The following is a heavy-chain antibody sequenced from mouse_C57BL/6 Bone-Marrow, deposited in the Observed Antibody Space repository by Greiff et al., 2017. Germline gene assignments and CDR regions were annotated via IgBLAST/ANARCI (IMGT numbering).Heavy chain of an antibody. J-gene: IGHJ4*01. CDR1: GYSFTDYN. V-gene: IGHV1-39*01. CDR3: VRSLDCYLPWWDY. Sequence: VQLQQSGPELVKPGASVKISCKASGYSFTDYNMNWVKQSNGKSLEWIGVINPNYGTTSYNQKFKGKATLTVDHSSSTAYMQLNSLTSEDSAGYYCVRSLDCYLPWWDYWGQGTSVTVSS. D-gene: IGHD5-1*01. CDR2: INPNYGTT.